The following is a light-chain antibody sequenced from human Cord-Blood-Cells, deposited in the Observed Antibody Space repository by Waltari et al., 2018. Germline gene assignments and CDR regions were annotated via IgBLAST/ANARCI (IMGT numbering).Light chain of an antibody. J-gene: IGKJ1*01. CDR2: KAS. V-gene: IGKV1-5*03. CDR1: QGISSW. Sequence: DIQMTQSPSTLSASVGERVTITWRASQGISSWLAWYQEKPGKAPKRLIYKASSLERGVPSRFSGSGSGTKFTLTISSLQPDDFATYYCQQYNSYSQWTFGQGTKVEIK. CDR3: QQYNSYSQWT.